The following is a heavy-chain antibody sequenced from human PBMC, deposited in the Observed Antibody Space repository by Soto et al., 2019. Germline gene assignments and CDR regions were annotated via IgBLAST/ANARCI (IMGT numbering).Heavy chain of an antibody. Sequence: SETLSLTCAVSSGSISSSNWWSWVRQPPGKGLEWIGEIYHSGSTNYNPSLKSRVTISVDKSKNQFSLKLSSVTAADTAVYYCARVARFGELFEKLWNWFDPWGQGTLVTVSS. V-gene: IGHV4-4*02. CDR1: SGSISSSNW. D-gene: IGHD3-10*01. CDR3: ARVARFGELFEKLWNWFDP. J-gene: IGHJ5*02. CDR2: IYHSGST.